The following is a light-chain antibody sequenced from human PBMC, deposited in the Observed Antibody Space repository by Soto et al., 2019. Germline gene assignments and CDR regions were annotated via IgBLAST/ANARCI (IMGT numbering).Light chain of an antibody. CDR1: QNILYSYNNKNY. Sequence: DIVLTQSADSLAVSLGERATINCKSSQNILYSYNNKNYLAWFQKKPGQPPKLLIYWASTRDSGVPDRFSGSGSGTNFTLTISSRQPEDVAIYYCQQYYSSPRTFGQGTKVEIK. CDR3: QQYYSSPRT. V-gene: IGKV4-1*01. CDR2: WAS. J-gene: IGKJ1*01.